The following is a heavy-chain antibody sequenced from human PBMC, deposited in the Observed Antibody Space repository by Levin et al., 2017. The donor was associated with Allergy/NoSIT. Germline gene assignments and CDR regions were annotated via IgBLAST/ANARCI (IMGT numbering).Heavy chain of an antibody. CDR2: ISSSSSSIFYADPVKG. CDR1: GFTFNYYS. Sequence: GASVKVSCAASGFTFNYYSMNWVRQAPGKGLEWVSYISSSSSSIFYADPVKGYYADSVKGRFTISRDDAKNSLYLQMNSLRAEDTAVYYCARERQEGSMVRGVQDYWGQGTLVTVSP. V-gene: IGHV3-48*04. J-gene: IGHJ4*02. D-gene: IGHD3-10*01. CDR3: ARERQEGSMVRGVQDY.